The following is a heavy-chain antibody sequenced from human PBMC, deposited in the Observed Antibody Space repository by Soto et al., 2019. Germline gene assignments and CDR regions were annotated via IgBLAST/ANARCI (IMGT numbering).Heavy chain of an antibody. D-gene: IGHD3-10*01. CDR2: MNEYGSER. J-gene: IGHJ4*02. V-gene: IGHV3-7*04. Sequence: GVSLTLSCSASGFSFSRYSMSWLRQAPGKGLEWVASMNEYGSERYYVDSVKGRFTISRDNAKNSLYLQMNSLRAEDTAVYYCARATGADKEDYWGQGTLVTVS. CDR3: ARATGADKEDY. CDR1: GFSFSRYS.